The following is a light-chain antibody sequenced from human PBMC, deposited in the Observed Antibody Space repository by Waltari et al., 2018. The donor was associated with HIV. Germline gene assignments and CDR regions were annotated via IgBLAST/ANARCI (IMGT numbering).Light chain of an antibody. V-gene: IGLV3-10*01. J-gene: IGLJ3*02. Sequence: SYELPQPPSVSVSPGQTARTTCPGVLPYKYPFWYQQTSGPAPVVGLYEAYKRPSGIPGRFSGSRSGAMAILTISGAQVEDEGDYYCYSTDSSGRGVCGGGTKLTVL. CDR2: EAY. CDR3: YSTDSSGRGV. CDR1: LPYKY.